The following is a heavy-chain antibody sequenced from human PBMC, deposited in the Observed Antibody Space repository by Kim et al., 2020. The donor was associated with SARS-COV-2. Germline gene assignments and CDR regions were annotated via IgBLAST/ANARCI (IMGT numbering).Heavy chain of an antibody. Sequence: GGSLRLSCAASGFTVSSNYMSWVRQAPGKGLEWVSIIYSAGSTFYADSVKGRFTISRDNSKNTLYLQMNSLRDEDTAVYYCARMTTVTGDAFNIWGQGT. CDR3: ARMTTVTGDAFNI. J-gene: IGHJ3*02. D-gene: IGHD4-17*01. CDR1: GFTVSSNY. V-gene: IGHV3-53*01. CDR2: IYSAGST.